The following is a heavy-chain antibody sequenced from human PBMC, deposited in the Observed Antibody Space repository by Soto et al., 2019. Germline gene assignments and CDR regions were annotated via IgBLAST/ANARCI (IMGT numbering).Heavy chain of an antibody. V-gene: IGHV5-51*01. CDR2: IYPGDSDT. D-gene: IGHD1-26*01. CDR3: ASSPSGTLDPYYFDY. Sequence: PGESLKISCKGSGYSFTTYWIGWVRQLPGKGLEWMGIIYPGDSDTRYSPSFQGQVTISADNSISTAYLQWNSLKASDTALYYCASSPSGTLDPYYFDYWGLGTLVTVSS. CDR1: GYSFTTYW. J-gene: IGHJ4*02.